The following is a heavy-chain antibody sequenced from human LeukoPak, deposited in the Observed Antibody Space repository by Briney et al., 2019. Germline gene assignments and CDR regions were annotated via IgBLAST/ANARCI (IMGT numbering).Heavy chain of an antibody. CDR3: AREPFDY. CDR2: IKHDGSEK. V-gene: IGHV3-7*03. Sequence: PGGSLRLSCAASGFIFTGYFMSWVRQAPGKGLEWVASIKHDGSEKYYVDSVRGRFTISRDNTKNLLYLQMSSLRDEDTAVYYCAREPFDYWGQGILVTVSS. J-gene: IGHJ4*02. CDR1: GFIFTGYF.